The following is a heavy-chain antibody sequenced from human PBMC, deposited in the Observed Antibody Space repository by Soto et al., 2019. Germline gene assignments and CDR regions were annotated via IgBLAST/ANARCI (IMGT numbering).Heavy chain of an antibody. D-gene: IGHD2-15*01. J-gene: IGHJ3*02. Sequence: QVQLQESGPGLVKPSETLSLTCSVSGGSVTSGKFYWTWIRQPPGKGLEWIGYVYYTGTTNYNPSLKSRVTISVDTSKNQFSLKLTSVTAADTAVYYCASPDCSGGSCRDEAFDIWGQGTMVTVSS. CDR1: GGSVTSGKFY. V-gene: IGHV4-61*01. CDR3: ASPDCSGGSCRDEAFDI. CDR2: VYYTGTT.